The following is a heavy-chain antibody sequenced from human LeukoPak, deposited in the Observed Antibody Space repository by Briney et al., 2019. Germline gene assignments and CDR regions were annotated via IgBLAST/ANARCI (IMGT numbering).Heavy chain of an antibody. CDR3: ARAPSADGYYDY. D-gene: IGHD3-22*01. Sequence: GGSLRLSCAAYGFTFSSYSMNWVRQAPGKGLEWVSSISSSGSYIYYADSVKGRFTISRDNAKNSLFLQMNSLRVEDTAVYYCARAPSADGYYDYWGQGTLVTVSS. CDR1: GFTFSSYS. J-gene: IGHJ4*02. V-gene: IGHV3-21*01. CDR2: ISSSGSYI.